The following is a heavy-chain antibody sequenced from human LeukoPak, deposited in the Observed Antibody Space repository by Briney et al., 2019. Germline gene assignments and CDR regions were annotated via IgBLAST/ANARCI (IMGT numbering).Heavy chain of an antibody. V-gene: IGHV3-30*02. CDR2: IQYDGSNK. Sequence: GGSLRLSCAVSGFTFSTYGMHWVRQAPGKGLEWMAFIQYDGSNKYYADSVKGRFTISRDNSKNTLYLQMNSLRAEDTAVYYCAIISSSRAFDAFDIWGQGTMVTVSS. D-gene: IGHD6-6*01. J-gene: IGHJ3*02. CDR1: GFTFSTYG. CDR3: AIISSSRAFDAFDI.